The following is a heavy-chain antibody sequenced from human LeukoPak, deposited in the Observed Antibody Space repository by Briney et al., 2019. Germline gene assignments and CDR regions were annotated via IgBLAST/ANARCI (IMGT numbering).Heavy chain of an antibody. CDR3: ARDTLEYSNSPDALDI. D-gene: IGHD4-23*01. J-gene: IGHJ3*02. Sequence: GGSLRLSCEASGFTFSAYEMNWVRQAPGEGLEWVSYIGSSGSTAYYADSVKGRFTISRDNAKNSLYMQMESLRDEDTAIYYCARDTLEYSNSPDALDIWGQGTMVTVSS. V-gene: IGHV3-48*03. CDR2: IGSSGSTA. CDR1: GFTFSAYE.